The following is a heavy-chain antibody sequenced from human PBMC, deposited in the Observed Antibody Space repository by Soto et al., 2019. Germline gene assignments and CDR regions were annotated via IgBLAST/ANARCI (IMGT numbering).Heavy chain of an antibody. D-gene: IGHD6-13*01. J-gene: IGHJ4*02. Sequence: GGSLRLSCAASGFIFPGHGMHWVRQVPGKGLEWVALISLDGINKYYADSVKGRFIISRDNSKNTLYLQMNSLRAEDTAVYYCARDRSSXYDYWGQGALVTVSS. CDR3: ARDRSSXYDY. V-gene: IGHV3-30*03. CDR1: GFIFPGHG. CDR2: ISLDGINK.